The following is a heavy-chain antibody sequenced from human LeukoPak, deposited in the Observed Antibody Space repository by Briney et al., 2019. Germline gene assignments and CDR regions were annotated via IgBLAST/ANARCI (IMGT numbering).Heavy chain of an antibody. CDR3: ARGLTADS. J-gene: IGHJ4*02. CDR2: IYDTGTT. V-gene: IGHV4-59*01. CDR1: GGSFSSYY. Sequence: KPSETLSLTCTISGGSFSSYYRSWIRQPPGRGLEWIGYIYDTGTTNYNPSLSSRVTISLDTSKNLFSLKLTSVTAADTAVYYCARGLTADSWGQGTLVTVSS. D-gene: IGHD5-18*01.